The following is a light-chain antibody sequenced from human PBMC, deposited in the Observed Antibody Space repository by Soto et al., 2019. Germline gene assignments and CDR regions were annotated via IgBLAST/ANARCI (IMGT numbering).Light chain of an antibody. V-gene: IGKV3-20*01. CDR3: QHFGISRWP. CDR1: QSVSGTY. Sequence: EIVLTQSPGTLSLSPGERATLSCWASQSVSGTYLAWYQQKPGQAPRLLIYGASSRATGIPARFSGSGSGTDFTLTISILEPEDVAVYYCQHFGISRWPFGQGTQVESK. CDR2: GAS. J-gene: IGKJ1*01.